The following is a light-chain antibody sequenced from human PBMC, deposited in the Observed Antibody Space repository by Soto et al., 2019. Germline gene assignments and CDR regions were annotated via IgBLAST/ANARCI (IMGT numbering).Light chain of an antibody. J-gene: IGKJ4*01. CDR3: QHYNNWLGT. CDR2: GAS. Sequence: IAMTQSPATLSVSRGERATLSCRANQAISSNLAWYQQKPGQAPRLLIYGASTRATGIPDRFSGSGSGTEFTLTISSLQSEDFAVYYCQHYNNWLGTFGGGTKVDI. CDR1: QAISSN. V-gene: IGKV3-15*01.